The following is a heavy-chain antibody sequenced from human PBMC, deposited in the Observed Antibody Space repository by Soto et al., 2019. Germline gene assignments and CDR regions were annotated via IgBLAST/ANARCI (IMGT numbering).Heavy chain of an antibody. CDR1: GFSVKANF. CDR2: LYPGPGT. Sequence: EEQLVESGGGLVRPGGSLRLSCAVSGFSVKANFMNWIRQAPGKEPQWVAVLYPGPGTYYADSLKGRFTISRDDYTNTLFLQLRDSRAEDTAVYYCARQCGGACSNAFTMWGQGTMVTVSS. CDR3: ARQCGGACSNAFTM. D-gene: IGHD2-21*01. V-gene: IGHV3-66*04. J-gene: IGHJ3*02.